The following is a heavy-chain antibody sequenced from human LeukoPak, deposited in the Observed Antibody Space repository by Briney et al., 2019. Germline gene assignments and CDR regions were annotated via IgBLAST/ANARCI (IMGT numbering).Heavy chain of an antibody. CDR2: ISSSSSYI. Sequence: PGGSLRLSCAASGFTFSSYSMNWVRQAPGKGLEWVSSISSSSSYIYYADSVKGRFTISRDNAKNSLYLQMNSLRAEDTAVYYCAKVVSEELLSLDAFDIWGQGTMVTVSS. CDR1: GFTFSSYS. CDR3: AKVVSEELLSLDAFDI. D-gene: IGHD3-10*01. V-gene: IGHV3-21*01. J-gene: IGHJ3*02.